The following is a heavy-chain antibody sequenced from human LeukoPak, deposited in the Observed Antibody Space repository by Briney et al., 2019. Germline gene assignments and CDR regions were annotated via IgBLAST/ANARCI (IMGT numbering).Heavy chain of an antibody. D-gene: IGHD1-20*01. V-gene: IGHV3-11*04. CDR2: ISSSGSTI. Sequence: GGSLRLSCAASGFTFSDYYMSWIRQAPGKGLEWVSYISSSGSTIYYADSVKGRFTISRDNAWNSLYLQMNSLRAEDTAVYYCARELHITAIQTGDWGQGTLVTVAS. CDR3: ARELHITAIQTGD. CDR1: GFTFSDYY. J-gene: IGHJ4*02.